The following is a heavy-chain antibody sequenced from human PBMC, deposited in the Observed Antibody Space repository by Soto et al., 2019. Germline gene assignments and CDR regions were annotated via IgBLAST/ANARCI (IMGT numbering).Heavy chain of an antibody. J-gene: IGHJ4*02. CDR3: AREQIVGAVLGDH. CDR1: GFTFSSYA. D-gene: IGHD1-26*01. CDR2: ISYNGRNK. Sequence: GVSMRLSCAASGFTFSSYAMHWVRQAPGKGLEWVAVISYNGRNKYYADSMKGRFTISRDNSKNTLYLQLNSLRAEDTAMYYCAREQIVGAVLGDHWGQGTLVDVSS. V-gene: IGHV3-30-3*01.